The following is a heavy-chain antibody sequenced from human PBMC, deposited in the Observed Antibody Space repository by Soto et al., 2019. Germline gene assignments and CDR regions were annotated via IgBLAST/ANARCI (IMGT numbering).Heavy chain of an antibody. CDR2: IFSSGST. Sequence: QVQLHESGPGLVKPSQTLSLTCTVSGGSIDSGAYYWSWIRQHPGEGLEWIGYIFSSGSTFYNPSLKSRVSISMDTSAKTFSLNLRSVTAADTAVYYCARNLPVATSEVVFDSWGQGTLVTVSS. CDR3: ARNLPVATSEVVFDS. J-gene: IGHJ4*02. V-gene: IGHV4-31*03. CDR1: GGSIDSGAYY. D-gene: IGHD4-4*01.